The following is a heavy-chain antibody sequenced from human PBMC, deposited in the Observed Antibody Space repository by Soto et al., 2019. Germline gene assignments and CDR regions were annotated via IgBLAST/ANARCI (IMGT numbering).Heavy chain of an antibody. CDR3: ARDTYSGYDFGL. D-gene: IGHD5-12*01. V-gene: IGHV4-30-4*01. CDR2: IPSRGRP. J-gene: IGHJ5*02. Sequence: QVQLRESGPGLVKPSQTLSLTCSVSGASVAGGCYYWSWVRQPPGKGLEWIGYIPSRGRPFYNPSLTSRGTISADTSKNQLSLQLTSVTAADTAVYYCARDTYSGYDFGLWGQGTLVTVSS. CDR1: GASVAGGCYY.